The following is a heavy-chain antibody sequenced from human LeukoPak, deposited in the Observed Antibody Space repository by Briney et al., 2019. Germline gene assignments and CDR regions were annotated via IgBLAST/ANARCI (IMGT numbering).Heavy chain of an antibody. CDR1: GGSVSSGRYY. V-gene: IGHV4-61*01. CDR3: ARGILVGATGYSFGY. D-gene: IGHD1-26*01. Sequence: SETLSLTCTVSGGSVSSGRYYWSWIRQPPGKGLEWIGFIYDSGSTNYNPSLMSRVTISIDTSKTQFSLKLNSVTAADTAVYYCARGILVGATGYSFGYWGQGTLVTVSS. CDR2: IYDSGST. J-gene: IGHJ4*02.